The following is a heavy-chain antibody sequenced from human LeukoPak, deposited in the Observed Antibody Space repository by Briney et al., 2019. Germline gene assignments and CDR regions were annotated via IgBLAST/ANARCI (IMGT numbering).Heavy chain of an antibody. CDR2: ISGSGDAT. CDR1: GFTFSGHA. CDR3: VRDMEPLRYFDT. J-gene: IGHJ4*02. Sequence: GGSLRLSCAASGFTFSGHAMGWVRQAPGKGLDWVSVISGSGDATYYADSVKGRFTISRDNSKNTLYLQVYSLRAEDTAVYYCVRDMEPLRYFDTWGQGTLVTVSS. V-gene: IGHV3-23*01. D-gene: IGHD3-9*01.